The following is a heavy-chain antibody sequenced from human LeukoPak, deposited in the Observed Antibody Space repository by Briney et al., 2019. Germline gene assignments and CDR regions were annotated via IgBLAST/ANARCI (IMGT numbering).Heavy chain of an antibody. D-gene: IGHD3-22*01. J-gene: IGHJ4*02. CDR2: INHSGST. CDR3: ARGPGPGDYYDSSGYLDY. CDR1: GGSFSGYY. V-gene: IGHV4-34*01. Sequence: TSETLSLTCAVYGGSFSGYYWSWIRQPPGKGLEWIGEINHSGSTNYNPSLKSRVTISVDTSKNQFSLKLSSVTAADTAVYYCARGPGPGDYYDSSGYLDYWGQGTLVTVSS.